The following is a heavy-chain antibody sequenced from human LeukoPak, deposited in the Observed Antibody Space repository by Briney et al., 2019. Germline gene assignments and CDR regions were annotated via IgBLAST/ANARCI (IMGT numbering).Heavy chain of an antibody. D-gene: IGHD2-15*01. CDR2: ISWNSGSI. CDR3: AKSQGVAAPLRGPFDY. CDR1: GFSFDDYA. V-gene: IGHV3-9*01. J-gene: IGHJ4*02. Sequence: GRSLRLSCAVSGFSFDDYAMHWVRHTPEKGLEWVPGISWNSGSIAYADSVKGRFTISRDNTKNSLYLQMNSLRPEDTALYYCAKSQGVAAPLRGPFDYWGQGTLVTVSS.